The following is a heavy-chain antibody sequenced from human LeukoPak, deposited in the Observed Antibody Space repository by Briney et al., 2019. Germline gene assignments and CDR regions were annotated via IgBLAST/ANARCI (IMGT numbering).Heavy chain of an antibody. J-gene: IGHJ4*02. CDR1: GITLSNYG. V-gene: IGHV3-30*03. CDR2: LSNAGTYS. D-gene: IGHD2-21*01. Sequence: GGSLRLSCVVSGITLSNYGMSWVRQAPGKGLEWVALLSNAGTYSSYADSVKGRFTISRDNSRNTLYLQMNGLRTDDTAVYYCAREYCGGECYSGFDYWGQGTLVTVSS. CDR3: AREYCGGECYSGFDY.